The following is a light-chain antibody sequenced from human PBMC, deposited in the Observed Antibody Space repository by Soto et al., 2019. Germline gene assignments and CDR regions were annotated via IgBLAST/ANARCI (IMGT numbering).Light chain of an antibody. V-gene: IGLV1-40*01. CDR1: SSNIGAGYD. Sequence: QSVLTQRRSVSGAPGQRVTISCTGSSSNIGAGYDVHWYQQLPGTAPKLLIYANNNRPSGVHDRFAGSKSGTSVSLAITGLQYDDEADYYCQSYDSSRSGYVFGNGKKVTVL. J-gene: IGLJ1*01. CDR2: ANN. CDR3: QSYDSSRSGYV.